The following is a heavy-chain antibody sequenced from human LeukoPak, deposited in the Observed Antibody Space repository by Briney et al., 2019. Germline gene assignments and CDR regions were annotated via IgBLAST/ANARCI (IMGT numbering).Heavy chain of an antibody. V-gene: IGHV4-4*02. J-gene: IGHJ4*02. CDR1: GGSISNTNW. Sequence: SGTLSLTCGVSGGSISNTNWWTWVRQPPGKGLEWIGEVNLQGSTNYNPSLKSRVAISVDKSENHISLKLTSVTAADTAVYYCARVRYIGSQVLFDYWGQGTLVTVSS. CDR2: VNLQGST. CDR3: ARVRYIGSQVLFDY. D-gene: IGHD1-26*01.